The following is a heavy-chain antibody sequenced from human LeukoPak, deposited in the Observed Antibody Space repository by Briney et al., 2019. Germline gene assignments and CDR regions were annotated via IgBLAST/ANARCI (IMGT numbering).Heavy chain of an antibody. CDR2: ISSSSSYI. J-gene: IGHJ6*02. Sequence: PGGSLRLSCAASGFTFSSYSMNWVRQAPGKGLEWVSSISSSSSYIYYADSVKGRFTISRDNAKNSLYLQMNSLRAEDTAVYYCAREGPFQNHSYRYFDWLLPAAGYYWNYYGMDVWGQGTTVTVSS. CDR3: AREGPFQNHSYRYFDWLLPAAGYYWNYYGMDV. D-gene: IGHD3-9*01. CDR1: GFTFSSYS. V-gene: IGHV3-21*01.